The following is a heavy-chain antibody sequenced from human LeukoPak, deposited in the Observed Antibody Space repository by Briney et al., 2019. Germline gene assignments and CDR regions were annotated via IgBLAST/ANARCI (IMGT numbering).Heavy chain of an antibody. V-gene: IGHV3-43*01. J-gene: IGHJ4*02. Sequence: GESLRLSCAASGFAFNTYSMNWVRQAPGKGLEWVSLITWDGGSTYYADSVKGRFTISRDNSKNSLYLQMNSLRTEDTALYYCAKGKNTGSYLSHVDYWGQGTLVTVSS. CDR3: AKGKNTGSYLSHVDY. D-gene: IGHD3-10*01. CDR2: ITWDGGST. CDR1: GFAFNTYS.